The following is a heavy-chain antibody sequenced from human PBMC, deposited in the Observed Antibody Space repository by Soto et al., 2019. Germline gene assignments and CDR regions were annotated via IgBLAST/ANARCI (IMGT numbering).Heavy chain of an antibody. D-gene: IGHD1-20*01. Sequence: AVKVSCKASGCTFSSYAISWVRQAPGQGLEWMGGIIPIFGTANYAQKFQGRVTITADESTSTAYMELSSLRSEDTAVYYCARYASARITGTIRYNWFDPWGQGTLVTVSS. CDR2: IIPIFGTA. CDR3: ARYASARITGTIRYNWFDP. J-gene: IGHJ5*02. V-gene: IGHV1-69*13. CDR1: GCTFSSYA.